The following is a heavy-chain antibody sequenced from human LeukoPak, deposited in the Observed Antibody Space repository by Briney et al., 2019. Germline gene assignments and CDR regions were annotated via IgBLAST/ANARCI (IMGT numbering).Heavy chain of an antibody. CDR2: IYYSGST. CDR3: ARHKVAAAGFGQHYYFDY. J-gene: IGHJ4*02. V-gene: IGHV4-39*01. D-gene: IGHD6-13*01. CDR1: GGSISSSSYY. Sequence: SETLSLTCTVSGGSISSSSYYWGWIRQPPGKGLEWIGSIYYSGSTYYNPSLKSRVTISVDTSKNQFSLKLSSATAADTAVYYCARHKVAAAGFGQHYYFDYWGQGTLVTVSS.